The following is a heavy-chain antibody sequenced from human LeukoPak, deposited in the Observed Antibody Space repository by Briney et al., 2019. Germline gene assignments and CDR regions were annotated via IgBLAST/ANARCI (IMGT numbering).Heavy chain of an antibody. V-gene: IGHV1-2*02. CDR2: INPNSGGT. Sequence: ASVKVSCKASGYTFTGYYMHWERQAPGQGLEWMGWINPNSGGTNYAQKFQGRVTMTRDTSISTAYMELSRLRSDDTAVYYCARGWIRVLSPTAYWGQGTLVTVSA. CDR1: GYTFTGYY. CDR3: ARGWIRVLSPTAY. D-gene: IGHD4/OR15-4a*01. J-gene: IGHJ4*02.